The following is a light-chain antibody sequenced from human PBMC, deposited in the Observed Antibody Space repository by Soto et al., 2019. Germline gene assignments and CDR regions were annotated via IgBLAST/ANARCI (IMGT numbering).Light chain of an antibody. J-gene: IGLJ2*01. CDR3: SSYTSSSTLVV. CDR2: DVS. Sequence: QSVLTQPASVSGSPGQSITISCTGTSSDVGGYNYVSWYQQHPGKAPKLMIYDVSNRPSGVSNRFSGSKSGNTASLTISGLQAEDAADYYCSSYTSSSTLVVFGGGPKLTVL. CDR1: SSDVGGYNY. V-gene: IGLV2-14*01.